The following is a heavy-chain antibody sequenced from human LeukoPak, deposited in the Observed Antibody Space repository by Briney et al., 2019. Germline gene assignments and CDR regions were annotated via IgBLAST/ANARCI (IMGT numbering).Heavy chain of an antibody. CDR2: INAGNGNT. J-gene: IGHJ2*01. CDR1: GYTFTSYA. V-gene: IGHV1-3*01. Sequence: ASVKVSCKASGYTFTSYAMHWVRQAPGQRLEWMGWINAGNGNTKYSQKFQGRITITRDTSTSTAYMELRSLRSDDTAVYYCARRGSYPHWYFDLWGRGTLVTVSS. CDR3: ARRGSYPHWYFDL. D-gene: IGHD1-26*01.